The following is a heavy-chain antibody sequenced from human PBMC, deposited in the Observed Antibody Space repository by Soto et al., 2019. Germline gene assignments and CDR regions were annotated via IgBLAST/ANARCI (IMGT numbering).Heavy chain of an antibody. D-gene: IGHD3-3*01. CDR3: AREPYDSLSYYYRLDA. V-gene: IGHV3-21*01. J-gene: IGHJ6*04. CDR2: ISSSSSYI. CDR1: GFTFSSYS. Sequence: GGSVRLACAASGFTFSSYSMNWVRQAPGKRLELVSSISSSSSYIYYADSVKGRFTISRDNAKNSLYLQMNSLRAEDTAVYFCAREPYDSLSYYYRLDASGTGPTVTVSS.